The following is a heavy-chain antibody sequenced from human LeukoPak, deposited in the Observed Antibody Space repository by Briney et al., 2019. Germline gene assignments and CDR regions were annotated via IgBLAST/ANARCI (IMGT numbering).Heavy chain of an antibody. CDR2: IKQDGSEK. Sequence: GSLRLSCAASRFTFSTYWMSWVRQAPGKGLEWVANIKQDGSEKYYVNSVKGRFTISRDNAKNSLYLQMNSLRAEDTAVYYCARDFSFSSGWYYFDYWGQGTLVTVSS. V-gene: IGHV3-7*05. CDR1: RFTFSTYW. D-gene: IGHD6-19*01. J-gene: IGHJ4*02. CDR3: ARDFSFSSGWYYFDY.